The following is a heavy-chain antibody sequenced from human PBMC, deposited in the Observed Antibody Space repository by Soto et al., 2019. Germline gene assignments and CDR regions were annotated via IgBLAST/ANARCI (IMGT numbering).Heavy chain of an antibody. D-gene: IGHD3-3*01. V-gene: IGHV3-11*01. CDR1: GFTFSDYY. Sequence: GGSLRLSCAASGFTFSDYYMSWIRQAPGKGLEWVSYISSSGSTIYYADSVKGRFTISRDNAKNSLYLQMNSLRAEDTAVYYCARGPIITIFGVVMGYFDYWGQGTLVTVSS. CDR2: ISSSGSTI. CDR3: ARGPIITIFGVVMGYFDY. J-gene: IGHJ4*02.